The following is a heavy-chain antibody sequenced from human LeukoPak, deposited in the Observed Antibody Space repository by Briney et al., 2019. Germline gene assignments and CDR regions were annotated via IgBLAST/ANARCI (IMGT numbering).Heavy chain of an antibody. CDR1: GFTVSSNY. V-gene: IGHV3-21*06. CDR2: ISSSSGYI. J-gene: IGHJ4*02. Sequence: PGGSLRLSCAASGFTVSSNYMSWVRQAPGKGLEWVSFISSSSGYINYADSVKGRFTISRDNAKNSLYLQMNSLRAEDTAVYYCARGRYCTNAVCYFDYWGQGTLVTVSS. D-gene: IGHD2-8*01. CDR3: ARGRYCTNAVCYFDY.